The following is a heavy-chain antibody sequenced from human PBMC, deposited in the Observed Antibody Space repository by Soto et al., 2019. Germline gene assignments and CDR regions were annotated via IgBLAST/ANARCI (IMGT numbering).Heavy chain of an antibody. D-gene: IGHD4-17*01. V-gene: IGHV3-30*18. Sequence: QVQLVESGGGVVQPGRSLRLSCAASGFTFSSYGMHWVRQAPGKGLEWVAVISYDGSNKYYADSVKGRFTISRDNSKNTLYLQMNSLRAEDTAVYYCAKGAAPDGDVLDYWGQGTLVTVSS. J-gene: IGHJ4*02. CDR3: AKGAAPDGDVLDY. CDR1: GFTFSSYG. CDR2: ISYDGSNK.